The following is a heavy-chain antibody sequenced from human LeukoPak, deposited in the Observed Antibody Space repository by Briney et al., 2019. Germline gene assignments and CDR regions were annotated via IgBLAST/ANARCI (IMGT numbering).Heavy chain of an antibody. V-gene: IGHV1-18*01. CDR1: GYTFTSYG. CDR2: ISAYNGNT. Sequence: ASVKVSCKASGYTFTSYGISWVRQAPGQGLEWMGWISAYNGNTNYAQKLQGRVTMTTDTSTSTAYMELRSLRSDDTAVYYCARVSRVIVVVPAATRRWFDPWGQGTLVTVSS. D-gene: IGHD2-2*01. CDR3: ARVSRVIVVVPAATRRWFDP. J-gene: IGHJ5*02.